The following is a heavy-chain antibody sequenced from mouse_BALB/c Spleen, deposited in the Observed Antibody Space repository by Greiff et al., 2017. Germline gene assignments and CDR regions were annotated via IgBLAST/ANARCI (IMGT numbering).Heavy chain of an antibody. CDR1: GFNIKDYY. CDR2: IDPENGDT. CDR3: NEEGGFDY. J-gene: IGHJ2*01. Sequence: EVQLQQSGAELVRSGASVKLSCTASGFNIKDYYMHWVKQRPEQGLEWIGWIDPENGDTEYAPKFQGKATMTADTSSNTAYLQLSSLTSEDTAVYYCNEEGGFDYWGQGTTLTVSS. V-gene: IGHV14-4*02.